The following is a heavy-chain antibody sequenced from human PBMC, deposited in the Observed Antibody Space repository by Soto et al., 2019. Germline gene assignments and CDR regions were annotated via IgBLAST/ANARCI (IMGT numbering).Heavy chain of an antibody. Sequence: QAQVVQSGAEVRKPGSSVKLSCKASEGTFNSYAIAWVRQAHGQGLEWMGGIIPYYNTLHYAQKFQDRVTITADDSTNTGYMELSSLRSDDTAVYFCASGASSWYPYFFDSGAQGTLVTVSS. V-gene: IGHV1-69*01. CDR1: EGTFNSYA. D-gene: IGHD6-13*01. CDR3: ASGASSWYPYFFDS. J-gene: IGHJ4*02. CDR2: IIPYYNTL.